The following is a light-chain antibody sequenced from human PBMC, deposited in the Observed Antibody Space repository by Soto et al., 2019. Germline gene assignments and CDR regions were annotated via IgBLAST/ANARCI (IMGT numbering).Light chain of an antibody. Sequence: QSALTQPASVSGSPGQSITISCTGTSSDVGSYNVVSWYQQHPGKAPKLMIYEGSKRLSGVSNRFSGSKSGNTASLTISGLQAEDEAEYYCCSYAGSSTYAFGTGTKLTVL. J-gene: IGLJ1*01. CDR3: CSYAGSSTYA. V-gene: IGLV2-23*01. CDR1: SSDVGSYNV. CDR2: EGS.